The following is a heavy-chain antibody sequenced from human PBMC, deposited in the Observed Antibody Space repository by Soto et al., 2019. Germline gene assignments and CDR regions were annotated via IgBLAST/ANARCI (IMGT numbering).Heavy chain of an antibody. CDR3: AQPADSSSWYFYWFDP. V-gene: IGHV3-23*01. Sequence: EVQLLESGGGLVQPGGSLRLSCAASGFTFSSYAMSWVRQAPGKGLEWVSAISGSGGSTYYADSVKGRFTISRDNSKNTLYLQMNSLRAEDTAVYYCAQPADSSSWYFYWFDPWGQGTLVTVSS. CDR1: GFTFSSYA. D-gene: IGHD6-13*01. J-gene: IGHJ5*02. CDR2: ISGSGGST.